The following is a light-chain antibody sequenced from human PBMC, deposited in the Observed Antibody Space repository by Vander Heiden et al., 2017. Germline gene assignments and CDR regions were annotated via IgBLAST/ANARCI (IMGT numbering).Light chain of an antibody. CDR3: CAYTGRAWV. CDR1: SADVGGYKC. CDR2: DVR. Sequence: QSALPKPPSVSGSPGQPVTISCAGTSADVGGYKCVSWYQQHPGKAPMLIIYDVRERPSWVPDRFSASRSGNTAALTISGRQTEDEADYYCCAYTGRAWVFGGGTNLAVL. J-gene: IGLJ3*02. V-gene: IGLV2-11*01.